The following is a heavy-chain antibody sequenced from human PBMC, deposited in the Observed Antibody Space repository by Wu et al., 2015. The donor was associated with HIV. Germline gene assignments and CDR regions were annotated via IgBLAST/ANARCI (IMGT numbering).Heavy chain of an antibody. Sequence: QVQLVQSGADAKKPGASVKVSCKTFGYTFYSFGIGWVRQAPGQGLEWMAWISVYSLHYALNFRGRLTTTIDTSTSTAYMELRNLTFDDTAVYYCARGIYSGGTGFFDSWGQGTLVKVPS. CDR2: ISVYSL. CDR1: GYTFYSFG. D-gene: IGHD4-23*01. J-gene: IGHJ4*02. V-gene: IGHV1-18*01. CDR3: ARGIYSGGTGFFDS.